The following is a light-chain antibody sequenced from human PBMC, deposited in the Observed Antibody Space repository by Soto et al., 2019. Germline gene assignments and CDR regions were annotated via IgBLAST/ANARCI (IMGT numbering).Light chain of an antibody. J-gene: IGLJ2*01. CDR1: SSNIGAGYD. V-gene: IGLV1-40*01. CDR2: GNS. Sequence: QAVVTQPPSVSGAPGQRVTISCTGSSSNIGAGYDVHWYQQLPGTAPKLLIYGNSNRPSGVPDRFSGSKSSTSASLAITGLQAEDEADYYCQSYDSSLSGSNVFGGGTKLTVL. CDR3: QSYDSSLSGSNV.